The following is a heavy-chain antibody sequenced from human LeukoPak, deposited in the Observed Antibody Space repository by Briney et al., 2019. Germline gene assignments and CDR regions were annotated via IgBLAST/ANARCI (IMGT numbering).Heavy chain of an antibody. D-gene: IGHD4-23*01. CDR1: GGSISSYY. CDR2: IYYSGST. Sequence: SETLSLTCTVSGGSISSYYWSRIRQPPGKGLEWIGYIYYSGSTNYNPSLKSRVTISVDTSKNQFSLKLSSVTAADTAVYYCASTYGGTNDYWGQGTLVTVSS. CDR3: ASTYGGTNDY. J-gene: IGHJ4*02. V-gene: IGHV4-59*12.